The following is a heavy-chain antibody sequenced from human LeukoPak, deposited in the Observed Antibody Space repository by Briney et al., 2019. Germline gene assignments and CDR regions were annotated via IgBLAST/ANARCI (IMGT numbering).Heavy chain of an antibody. V-gene: IGHV3-13*04. CDR3: AGEGRFGGRYGQGQGYFDY. CDR1: GFTFSSYD. D-gene: IGHD3-16*01. Sequence: GGSLRISCAASGFTFSSYDMHWVRQATGKGLEWVSAIGTAGDTDYPGSVKGRFTISRENAKNSLYLQMNSLRAGDTAVYYCAGEGRFGGRYGQGQGYFDYWGQGTLVTVSS. CDR2: IGTAGDT. J-gene: IGHJ4*02.